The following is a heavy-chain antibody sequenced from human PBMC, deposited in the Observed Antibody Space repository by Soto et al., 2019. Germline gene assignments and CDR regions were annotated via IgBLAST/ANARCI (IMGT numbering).Heavy chain of an antibody. CDR2: INAGNGNT. CDR3: ARADSGYQD. D-gene: IGHD5-12*01. J-gene: IGHJ4*02. CDR1: GYTFTSYP. V-gene: IGHV1-3*01. Sequence: QVQLVQSGAEVKEPGASVKVYCKASGYTFTSYPMHWVRQAPGQRLEWMGWINAGNGNTKYSQKFQGRVTITRDTSASTAYMELSSLRSEDTAVYYCARADSGYQDWGQGTLVTVSS.